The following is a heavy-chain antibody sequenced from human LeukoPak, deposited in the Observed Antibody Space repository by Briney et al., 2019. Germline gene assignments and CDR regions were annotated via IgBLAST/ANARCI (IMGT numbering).Heavy chain of an antibody. Sequence: SETLSLTCTVSGYSISSGYYWGWIRQPPGKGLEWIGVYHVGTTDYNPSLKSRVTISVDTSKNQFSLKLSSVTAADTAVYYCAREGYSSSWYFHDAFDIWGQGTMVTVSS. D-gene: IGHD6-13*01. CDR2: VYHVGTT. CDR3: AREGYSSSWYFHDAFDI. J-gene: IGHJ3*02. V-gene: IGHV4-38-2*02. CDR1: GYSISSGYY.